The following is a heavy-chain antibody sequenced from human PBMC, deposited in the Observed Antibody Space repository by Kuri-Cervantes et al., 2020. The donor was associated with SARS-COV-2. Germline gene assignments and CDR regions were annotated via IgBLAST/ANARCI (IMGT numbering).Heavy chain of an antibody. D-gene: IGHD1-26*01. Sequence: SVKVSCKASGYTFTSYDINWVRQATGQGLEWMGGIIPIFGIANYAQKFQGRVTITADKSTSTAYMELSSLRSEDTAVYYCATGGGIVGATTIHHYGMDVWGQGTTVTVSS. CDR1: GYTFTSYD. V-gene: IGHV1-69*10. CDR2: IIPIFGIA. J-gene: IGHJ6*02. CDR3: ATGGGIVGATTIHHYGMDV.